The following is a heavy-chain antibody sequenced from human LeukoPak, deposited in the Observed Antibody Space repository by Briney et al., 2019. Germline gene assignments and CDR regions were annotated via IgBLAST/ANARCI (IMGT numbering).Heavy chain of an antibody. Sequence: GGSLRLSCAASGFTFSSCGMSWVRQAPGKGLEWVSAISGSGGSTYYADSVKGRFTISRDNSKNTLYLQMKSLRAEDTAVYYCAKTGGIAAAHWGQGTLVTVSS. D-gene: IGHD6-13*01. CDR3: AKTGGIAAAH. V-gene: IGHV3-23*01. CDR2: ISGSGGST. CDR1: GFTFSSCG. J-gene: IGHJ4*02.